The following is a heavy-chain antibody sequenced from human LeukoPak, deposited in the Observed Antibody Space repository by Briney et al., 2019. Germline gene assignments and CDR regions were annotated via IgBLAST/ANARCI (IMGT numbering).Heavy chain of an antibody. Sequence: GGSLRLSCAASGFTFSYYAMPWVRQAPGKGPEWVAVISYDGSNQYYADSVKGRFTVSRDNSKNTLSLQMNSLRPEDTAVYYCARPIDNGSGSYYFDYWGQGTLVTVSS. V-gene: IGHV3-30-3*01. CDR3: ARPIDNGSGSYYFDY. J-gene: IGHJ4*02. D-gene: IGHD3-10*01. CDR2: ISYDGSNQ. CDR1: GFTFSYYA.